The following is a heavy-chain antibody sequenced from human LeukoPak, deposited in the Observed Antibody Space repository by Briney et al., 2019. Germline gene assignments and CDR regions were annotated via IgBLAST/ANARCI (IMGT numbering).Heavy chain of an antibody. D-gene: IGHD3-3*01. CDR1: GGSISSGDYY. Sequence: PSETLSLTCTVSGGSISSGDYYWSWIRQPPGKDLEWIGYIYYSGSTYYNPSLKSRVTISVDTSKNQFSLKLSSVTAADTAVYYCARGRPPPGGDFWSGYYYWFDPWGQGTLVTVSS. CDR3: ARGRPPPGGDFWSGYYYWFDP. CDR2: IYYSGST. J-gene: IGHJ5*02. V-gene: IGHV4-30-4*08.